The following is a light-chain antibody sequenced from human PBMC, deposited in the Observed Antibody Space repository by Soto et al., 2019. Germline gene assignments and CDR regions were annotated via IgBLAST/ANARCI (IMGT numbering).Light chain of an antibody. Sequence: DIQMTQSPSSLSASVGDRVTITCRASQSISSYLNWYQQNPRKAPELLIYAASSLQSGVPSRFRGSGSGTDFTLTISSLQPEDFATYYCQQSYSIPFTFGQGTSLEIK. J-gene: IGKJ2*01. CDR1: QSISSY. CDR3: QQSYSIPFT. CDR2: AAS. V-gene: IGKV1-39*01.